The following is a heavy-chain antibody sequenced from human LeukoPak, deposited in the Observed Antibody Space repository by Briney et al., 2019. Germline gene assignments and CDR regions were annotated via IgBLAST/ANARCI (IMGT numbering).Heavy chain of an antibody. CDR2: IYYSGST. D-gene: IGHD3-10*01. Sequence: SETLSLTCAVYGGSFSGYYWSWIRQPPGKGLEWIGSIYYSGSTYYNPSLKSRVTISVDTSKNQFSLKLSSVTAADTAVYYCARAIRYGSGSFDYWGQGTLVTVSS. CDR3: ARAIRYGSGSFDY. V-gene: IGHV4-34*01. CDR1: GGSFSGYY. J-gene: IGHJ4*02.